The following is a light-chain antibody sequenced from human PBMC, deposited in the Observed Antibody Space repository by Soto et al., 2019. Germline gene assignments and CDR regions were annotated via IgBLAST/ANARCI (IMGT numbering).Light chain of an antibody. Sequence: EIVLTQSPATLSLSPGERATLSCRASQSVSSYFAGYQQKTGQAPRLLIYDASNRATGIPARFSGSGSGTEFTLTISSLEPADFAVYYCQQRSNWPSITFGQGTRLEIK. J-gene: IGKJ5*01. CDR3: QQRSNWPSIT. CDR1: QSVSSY. V-gene: IGKV3-11*01. CDR2: DAS.